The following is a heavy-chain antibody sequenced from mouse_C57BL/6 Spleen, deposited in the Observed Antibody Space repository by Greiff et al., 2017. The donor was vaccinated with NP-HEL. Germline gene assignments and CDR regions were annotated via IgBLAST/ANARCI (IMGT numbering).Heavy chain of an antibody. CDR3: ARSPYDYDAYYYAMDY. Sequence: DVKLVESVAELVRPGASVKLSCTASGFNIKNTYMHWVKQRPEQGLEWIGRIDPANGNTKYAPKFQGKATITADTSSNTAYLQLSSLTSEDTAIYYCARSPYDYDAYYYAMDYWGQGTSVTVSS. J-gene: IGHJ4*01. CDR2: IDPANGNT. CDR1: GFNIKNTY. D-gene: IGHD2-4*01. V-gene: IGHV14-3*01.